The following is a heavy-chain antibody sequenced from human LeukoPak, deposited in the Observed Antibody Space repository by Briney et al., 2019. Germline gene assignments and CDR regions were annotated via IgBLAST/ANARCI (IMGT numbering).Heavy chain of an antibody. CDR3: ARAGYSYGFDY. Sequence: ASVKVSCKASGGTFSTFGISWVRQAPGQGLEWMGWISAYNGNTNYAQKLQGRVTMTTDTSTSTAYMELRSLRSDDTAVYYCARAGYSYGFDYWGQGTLVTVSS. CDR2: ISAYNGNT. J-gene: IGHJ4*02. D-gene: IGHD5-18*01. CDR1: GGTFSTFG. V-gene: IGHV1-18*01.